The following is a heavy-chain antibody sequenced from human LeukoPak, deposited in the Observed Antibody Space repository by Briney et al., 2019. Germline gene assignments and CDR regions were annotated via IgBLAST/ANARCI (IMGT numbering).Heavy chain of an antibody. V-gene: IGHV3-43*02. D-gene: IGHD3-10*01. CDR3: AKEIAGGGLSYGSGSYRPTSDYYYGMDV. J-gene: IGHJ6*02. CDR1: GFTFDDYA. Sequence: GGSLRLSCAASGFTFDDYAMRWVRQAPGKGLEWVSLISGDGGSTYYADSVKGRFTISRDNSKNSLYLQMNSLRTEDTALYYCAKEIAGGGLSYGSGSYRPTSDYYYGMDVWGQGTTVTVSS. CDR2: ISGDGGST.